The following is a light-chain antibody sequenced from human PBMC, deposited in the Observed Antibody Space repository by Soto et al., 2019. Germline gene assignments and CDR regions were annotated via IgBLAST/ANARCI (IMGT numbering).Light chain of an antibody. CDR1: RDINNF. J-gene: IGKJ1*01. CDR3: QQFTSWT. CDR2: AS. V-gene: IGKV1-9*01. Sequence: DIQLTQSPSSLSASVGDTVTITCRATRDINNFLAWYQERPGKAPKLLIYASTLHSGVPPRFRGSGTGTDFTLTISGLQPEDFGNYYCQQFTSWTFGPGTLVDVK.